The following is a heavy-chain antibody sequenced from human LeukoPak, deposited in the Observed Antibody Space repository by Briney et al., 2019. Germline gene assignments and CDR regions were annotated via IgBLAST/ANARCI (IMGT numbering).Heavy chain of an antibody. J-gene: IGHJ4*02. V-gene: IGHV4-4*02. D-gene: IGHD3-3*01. CDR2: IFHSESV. Sequence: SGTLSLTCAVSGVSISTNTWWSWVRQTPGKGLEWIGEIFHSESVNSNPSLESRLTISLDKSKNHFSLELTSVTAADTALYFCAREIFGARAFEYWGQGILVTVSS. CDR3: AREIFGARAFEY. CDR1: GVSISTNTW.